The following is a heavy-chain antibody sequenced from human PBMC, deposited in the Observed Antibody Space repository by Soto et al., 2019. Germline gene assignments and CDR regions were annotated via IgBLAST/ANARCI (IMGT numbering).Heavy chain of an antibody. D-gene: IGHD1-7*01. CDR3: ARHLRSRRLELPAGMDV. V-gene: IGHV5-10-1*01. J-gene: IGHJ6*02. Sequence: GESLKISCKGSGYSFTCYWISWVRQMPGEGLEWMGRIDPSDSYTNYSPSFQGHVTISADKSISTAYLQWSSLKASDTAMYYCARHLRSRRLELPAGMDVWGQGTTVTVSS. CDR1: GYSFTCYW. CDR2: IDPSDSYT.